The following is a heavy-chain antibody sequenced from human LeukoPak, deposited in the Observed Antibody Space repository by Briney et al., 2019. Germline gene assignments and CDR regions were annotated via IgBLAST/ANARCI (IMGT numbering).Heavy chain of an antibody. CDR2: ISASSSYI. D-gene: IGHD6-6*01. Sequence: GGSLRLSCAASGFTFSSYSMNWVRQAPGKGLEGVSSISASSSYIYYADSVKGQFTISRDNAKNSLYLQMNSLRAEDTAVYYCARDHPLAGRPSYYMDVWGKGTTVTVSS. V-gene: IGHV3-21*06. J-gene: IGHJ6*03. CDR1: GFTFSSYS. CDR3: ARDHPLAGRPSYYMDV.